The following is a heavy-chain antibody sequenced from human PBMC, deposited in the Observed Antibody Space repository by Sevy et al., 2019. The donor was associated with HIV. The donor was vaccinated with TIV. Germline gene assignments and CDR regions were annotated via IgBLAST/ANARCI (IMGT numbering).Heavy chain of an antibody. Sequence: GGSLRLSCAASGFTFSSYAMSWVRQAPGKGLEWDSAISGSGGSTYFADSVKGRFTISRDNSKNTLYLQMNSLRAEDTAVYYCAKAVGYGDSMYYFDYWGQGTLVTVSS. J-gene: IGHJ4*02. CDR1: GFTFSSYA. V-gene: IGHV3-23*01. CDR2: ISGSGGST. CDR3: AKAVGYGDSMYYFDY. D-gene: IGHD4-17*01.